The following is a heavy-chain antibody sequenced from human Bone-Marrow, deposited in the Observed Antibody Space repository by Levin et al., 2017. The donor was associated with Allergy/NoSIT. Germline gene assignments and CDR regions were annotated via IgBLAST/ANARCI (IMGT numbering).Heavy chain of an antibody. Sequence: KVSCKASGYRFTTNWIGWVRQMPGKGLEWMGIIYPGDSDTRYSPSFQGQVTISADKSISTAYLQWSSLRASDTAMYYCSSPPYYWGQGTQVTVSS. CDR3: SSPPYY. CDR1: GYRFTTNW. J-gene: IGHJ4*02. V-gene: IGHV5-51*01. CDR2: IYPGDSDT. D-gene: IGHD3-16*01.